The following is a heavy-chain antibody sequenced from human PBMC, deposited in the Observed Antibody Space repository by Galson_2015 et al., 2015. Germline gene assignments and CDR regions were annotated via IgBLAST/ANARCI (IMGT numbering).Heavy chain of an antibody. J-gene: IGHJ3*02. CDR1: GFTFSSYG. CDR3: ATLDEYYYDPNAFDI. D-gene: IGHD3-22*01. Sequence: SLRLSCAASGFTFSSYGMHWVRQAPGKGLEWVAVISYDGSNKYYADSVKGRFTISRDNSKNTLYLQMNSLRAEDTAVYYCATLDEYYYDPNAFDIWGQGTMVTVSS. CDR2: ISYDGSNK. V-gene: IGHV3-30*03.